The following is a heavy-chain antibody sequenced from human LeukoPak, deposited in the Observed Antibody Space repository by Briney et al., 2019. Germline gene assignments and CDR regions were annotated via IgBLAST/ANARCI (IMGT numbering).Heavy chain of an antibody. CDR3: ARDRFCTSGTCHKDY. V-gene: IGHV3-7*01. Sequence: PGGSLRLSCAASGFTFTNYWMGWVRQAPGQGLEWVATVKYDGSEKYYVDSVKGRFTISRDNAKNSLYLQMNSLRDEDTALYYCARDRFCTSGTCHKDYWGQGALVTVSS. CDR1: GFTFTNYW. D-gene: IGHD2-8*01. CDR2: VKYDGSEK. J-gene: IGHJ4*02.